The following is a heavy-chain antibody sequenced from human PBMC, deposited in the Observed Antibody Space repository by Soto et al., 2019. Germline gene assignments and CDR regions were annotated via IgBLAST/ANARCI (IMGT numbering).Heavy chain of an antibody. J-gene: IGHJ4*02. D-gene: IGHD6-19*01. CDR2: ISVSGGST. Sequence: EVQLLESGGGLVQPGGSLRLSCAASGFTISSYAMSWVRQAPGKGLAWVSAISVSGGSTYSADSVKGRFTSTRDNSKNTQYLQMNSLRAEDTAVYYCAKELSFSSGWTEFDYWGQGTLVTVAS. V-gene: IGHV3-23*01. CDR3: AKELSFSSGWTEFDY. CDR1: GFTISSYA.